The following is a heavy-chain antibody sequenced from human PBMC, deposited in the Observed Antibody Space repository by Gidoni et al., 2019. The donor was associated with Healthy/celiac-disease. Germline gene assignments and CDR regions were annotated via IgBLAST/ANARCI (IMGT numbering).Heavy chain of an antibody. CDR3: ARGGAGYGDYSY. V-gene: IGHV4-34*01. Sequence: QVQLQQWGAGLLKPSETLSLTCAVYGGSFSGYYWSWIRQPPGKGLELIGEINHSGSTNYNPSLQRRVTISVDTSKNQSSLQLSSVTAADTAVYYCARGGAGYGDYSYWGQGTLVTVSS. J-gene: IGHJ4*02. CDR2: INHSGST. D-gene: IGHD4-17*01. CDR1: GGSFSGYY.